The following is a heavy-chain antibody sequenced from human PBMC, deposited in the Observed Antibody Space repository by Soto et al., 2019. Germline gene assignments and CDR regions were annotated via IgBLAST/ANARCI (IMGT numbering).Heavy chain of an antibody. J-gene: IGHJ4*02. CDR1: GFTVSSNY. D-gene: IGHD6-6*01. CDR3: ARTPYSSSSGEFDY. Sequence: EGSLRLSCAASGFTVSSNYMSWVRQAPGKGLEWVSLISSGGNTNYADSVKGRFTISRHNSKNTLYLQMNSLRPEDTAVYYCARTPYSSSSGEFDYWGQGTLVTVSS. V-gene: IGHV3-53*04. CDR2: ISSGGNT.